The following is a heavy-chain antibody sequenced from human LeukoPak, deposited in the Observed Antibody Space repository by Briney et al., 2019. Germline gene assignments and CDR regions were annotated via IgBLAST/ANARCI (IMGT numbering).Heavy chain of an antibody. CDR3: ARDKIVGPTNLDY. J-gene: IGHJ4*02. Sequence: GGSLRLSCVASGFTFSDYYMTWIRQAPGKGLEWVSYITGSGSSISSADSVKGRFTISRDNAKNSLYLQMNSLRAEDTAVYYCARDKIVGPTNLDYWGQGTLVTVSS. CDR2: ITGSGSSI. CDR1: GFTFSDYY. V-gene: IGHV3-11*04. D-gene: IGHD1-26*01.